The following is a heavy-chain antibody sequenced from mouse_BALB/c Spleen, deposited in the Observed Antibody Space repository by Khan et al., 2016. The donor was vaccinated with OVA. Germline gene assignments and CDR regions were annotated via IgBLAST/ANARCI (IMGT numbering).Heavy chain of an antibody. CDR3: ASHLTGSLAY. V-gene: IGHV5-6*01. CDR2: ISSGGDYT. Sequence: EVELVESGGDLVKPGGSLKLSCAASGFIFSSYSMSWVRQTPDKRLEWVATISSGGDYTYYPDNVKGRSTISRDNAKNTLYLQMNSLKSEDTAMYYCASHLTGSLAYWGQGTLVTVSA. CDR1: GFIFSSYS. D-gene: IGHD4-1*01. J-gene: IGHJ3*01.